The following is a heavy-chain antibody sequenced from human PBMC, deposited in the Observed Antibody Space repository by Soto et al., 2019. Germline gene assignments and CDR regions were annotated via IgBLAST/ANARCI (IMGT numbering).Heavy chain of an antibody. D-gene: IGHD4-17*01. CDR3: SGAVSTKTAPIDY. Sequence: QVQLVQSGAEVKNPGASVKVSCKASGYTFTTYYLHWLRQARGQGLEWMGIITPSSGSTRYEQKFPDRVTMTSDPSTTTVYMELGSLSSEDTAVYFCSGAVSTKTAPIDYWGQGTLVTVSS. J-gene: IGHJ4*02. CDR2: ITPSSGST. CDR1: GYTFTTYY. V-gene: IGHV1-46*01.